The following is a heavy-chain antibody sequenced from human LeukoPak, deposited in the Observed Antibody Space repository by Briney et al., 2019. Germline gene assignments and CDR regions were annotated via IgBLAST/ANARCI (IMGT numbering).Heavy chain of an antibody. J-gene: IGHJ4*02. CDR2: IYYSGST. Sequence: PSETLSLTCTVSGGSISSSSYYWGWIRQPPGKGLEWIGSIYYSGSTYYNPSLKSRVTISVDTSKNQFSLKLSSVTAADTAVYYCASRLSSGWPRFDYWGQGTLVTVSS. CDR3: ASRLSSGWPRFDY. V-gene: IGHV4-39*07. D-gene: IGHD6-19*01. CDR1: GGSISSSSYY.